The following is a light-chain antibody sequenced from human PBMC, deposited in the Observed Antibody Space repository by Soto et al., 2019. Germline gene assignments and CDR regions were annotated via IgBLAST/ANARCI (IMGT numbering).Light chain of an antibody. J-gene: IGLJ1*01. CDR1: SSDVGGYNY. Sequence: QSALTQPASVSGSPGQSVTISCTGTSSDVGGYNYVSWYQQHPGKAPKLVIFEVSIRPSAVSIRFSGSKSGNTASLTTSGLQTEDEADYYCSSYTSRPSLFVFGSGTKVTVL. CDR2: EVS. V-gene: IGLV2-14*01. CDR3: SSYTSRPSLFV.